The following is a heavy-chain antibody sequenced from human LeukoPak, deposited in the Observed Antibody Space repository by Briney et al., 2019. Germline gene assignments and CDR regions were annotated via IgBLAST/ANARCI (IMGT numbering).Heavy chain of an antibody. CDR2: IKQDGSER. CDR1: GFTLSTYW. D-gene: IGHD1-1*01. Sequence: GGSLRLSCAASGFTLSTYWMGWGRQAPGKGLEWVASIKQDGSERYYVNSVNGRFTISRDNANNSVYLQMNSLRVEDTAFYYCVRARPGTGPGDCWGQGTLVTVSS. J-gene: IGHJ4*02. V-gene: IGHV3-7*04. CDR3: VRARPGTGPGDC.